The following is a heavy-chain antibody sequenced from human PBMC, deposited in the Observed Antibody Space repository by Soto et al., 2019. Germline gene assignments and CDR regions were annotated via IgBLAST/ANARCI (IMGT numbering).Heavy chain of an antibody. D-gene: IGHD6-13*01. CDR2: IYYSGST. CDR1: GDSISSSIYY. V-gene: IGHV4-39*01. J-gene: IGHJ4*02. Sequence: QLQLQESGPGLVKPSETLSLTCTVSGDSISSSIYYWGWIRQPPGKGLEWIGTIYYSGSTFYNPSLRSRVTISVDTSKNQSSLRLSSVTAADTAVYYCASQAAVGTRRGACYFDYWGQGTLVTVSS. CDR3: ASQAAVGTRRGACYFDY.